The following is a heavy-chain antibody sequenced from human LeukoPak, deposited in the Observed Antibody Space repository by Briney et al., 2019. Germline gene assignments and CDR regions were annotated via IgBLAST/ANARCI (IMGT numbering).Heavy chain of an antibody. V-gene: IGHV3-11*01. CDR2: ISSSGSTI. J-gene: IGHJ4*02. CDR3: TTLGVLNITMFGVVIVRPSNYFDY. D-gene: IGHD3-3*01. CDR1: GFTFSDYY. Sequence: GGSLRLSCAVSGFTFSDYYMNWIRQAPGKGLEWVSYISSSGSTIYYADSVKGRFTISRDNAKNSLYLQMNSLKTEDTAVYYCTTLGVLNITMFGVVIVRPSNYFDYWGQGTLVTVSS.